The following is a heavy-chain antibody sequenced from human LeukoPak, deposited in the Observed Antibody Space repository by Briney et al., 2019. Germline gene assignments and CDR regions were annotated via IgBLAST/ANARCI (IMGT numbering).Heavy chain of an antibody. J-gene: IGHJ4*02. D-gene: IGHD3-10*01. Sequence: GGSLRLSCAASGFTFSRYSMNWVRQAPGKGLEWVSYISRSSSTIHYADSVKGRFTISRDNAKSSLFLQTNSLRAEDTAVYYCARDGGATMVRGVATYDSWGQGTLVTVSS. V-gene: IGHV3-48*04. CDR3: ARDGGATMVRGVATYDS. CDR1: GFTFSRYS. CDR2: ISRSSSTI.